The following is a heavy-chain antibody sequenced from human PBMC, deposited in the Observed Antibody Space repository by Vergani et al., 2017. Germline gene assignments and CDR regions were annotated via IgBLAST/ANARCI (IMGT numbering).Heavy chain of an antibody. CDR2: IWYDGSNK. CDR1: GYTFSSYG. J-gene: IGHJ4*02. CDR3: ARDASESSGYYYIRFYFDY. Sequence: QVQLVESGGGVVQPGRSLRLSCAASGYTFSSYGMHWVRQAPGKGLEWVAVIWYDGSNKYYADSEKGLFTTCRDNSKNTLDRQRTSLRSVDTAVYYCARDASESSGYYYIRFYFDYWGQGTLVTVSS. D-gene: IGHD3-22*01. V-gene: IGHV3-33*01.